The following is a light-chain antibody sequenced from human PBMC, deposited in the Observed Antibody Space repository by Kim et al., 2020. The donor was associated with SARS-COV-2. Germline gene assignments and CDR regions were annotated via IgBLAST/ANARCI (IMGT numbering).Light chain of an antibody. CDR3: QQFGNSPPT. Sequence: EIVLTQSPGTLSLSPGDRATLSCRASQSVRNNYLAWYQQKPGQAPKLLIYGASIRATGIPDRFSASGSGTDFTLTITRLESEDFAVYSCQQFGNSPPTFGGGTKVDIK. CDR1: QSVRNNY. CDR2: GAS. V-gene: IGKV3-20*01. J-gene: IGKJ4*01.